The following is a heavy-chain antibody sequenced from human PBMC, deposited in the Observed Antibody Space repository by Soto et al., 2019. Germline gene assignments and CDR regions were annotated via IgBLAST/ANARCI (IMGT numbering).Heavy chain of an antibody. D-gene: IGHD6-13*01. CDR2: IGSGSP. Sequence: EVQLLESGGGVVQPGGSLRLSCAASGFTFSGYAMSWVRQAPGKGLEWVSAIGSGSPFYADSVKGRFTISRDNANSMLYLQMNSLRADDTAVSFCAQDLGSSWYHYNSFAPGGQGTLVTVSS. CDR1: GFTFSGYA. CDR3: AQDLGSSWYHYNSFAP. J-gene: IGHJ5*02. V-gene: IGHV3-23*01.